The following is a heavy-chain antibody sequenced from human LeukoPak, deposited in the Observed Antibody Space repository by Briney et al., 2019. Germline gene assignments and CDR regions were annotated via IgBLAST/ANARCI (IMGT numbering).Heavy chain of an antibody. CDR1: GYTFTAYY. CDR3: ARDYIDPGNYTPLGY. CDR2: INPNSGDT. V-gene: IGHV1-2*02. D-gene: IGHD1-7*01. J-gene: IGHJ4*02. Sequence: ASVKVFCKASGYTFTAYYVHWVRQAPGQGLESMGWINPNSGDTSSAQKFQGRVTMTRDTSISTVYMELSRLRSDDTAVYYCARDYIDPGNYTPLGYWGQGTLVTVSS.